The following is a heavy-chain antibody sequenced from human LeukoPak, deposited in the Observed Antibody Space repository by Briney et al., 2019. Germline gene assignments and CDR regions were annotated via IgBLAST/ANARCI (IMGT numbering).Heavy chain of an antibody. CDR2: ISHDGSNK. V-gene: IGHV3-30-3*01. D-gene: IGHD2-21*02. CDR1: GFTFSSYA. Sequence: PGGSLRLSCAASGFTFSSYAMHLVRQAPGKGLEWVAVISHDGSNKYYADSVKGRFTISRDNSKNTLYLQMNSLRAEDTAVYYCARDSYTYCGGDCYIDYWGQGTLVTVSS. J-gene: IGHJ4*02. CDR3: ARDSYTYCGGDCYIDY.